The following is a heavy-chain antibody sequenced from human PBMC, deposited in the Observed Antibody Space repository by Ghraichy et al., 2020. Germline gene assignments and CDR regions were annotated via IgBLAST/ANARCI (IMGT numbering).Heavy chain of an antibody. D-gene: IGHD3-10*01. CDR2: TYYRSKWYN. Sequence: SQTLSLTCAISGDSVSSNSAAWNWIRQSPSRGLEWLGRTYYRSKWYNDYAVSVKSRITINPDTSKNQFSLQLNSVTPEDTAVYYCARDGSYGSGSYYYYYYYMDVWGKGTTVTVSS. V-gene: IGHV6-1*01. J-gene: IGHJ6*03. CDR1: GDSVSSNSAA. CDR3: ARDGSYGSGSYYYYYYYMDV.